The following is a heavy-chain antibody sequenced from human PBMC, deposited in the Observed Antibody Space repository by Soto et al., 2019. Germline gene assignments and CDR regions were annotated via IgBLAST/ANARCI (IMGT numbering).Heavy chain of an antibody. CDR2: ISTSSSTI. V-gene: IGHV3-48*02. CDR1: GFIFSSYG. CDR3: AREGSGWPPDAFDI. J-gene: IGHJ3*02. Sequence: EVQLVESGGGLVQPGGSLRLSCAASGFIFSSYGMNWVRQAPGKGLEWVSYISTSSSTIYYGDSVKGRFTVSRDNAKKSLHLQMNSLRDDDTAVYYCAREGSGWPPDAFDIWVQGTMVTVS. D-gene: IGHD6-19*01.